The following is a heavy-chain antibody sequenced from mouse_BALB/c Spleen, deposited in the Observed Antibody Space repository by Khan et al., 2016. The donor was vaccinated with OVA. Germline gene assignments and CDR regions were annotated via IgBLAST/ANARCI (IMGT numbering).Heavy chain of an antibody. CDR3: ARDGSRYNYAMDD. V-gene: IGHV3-2*02. D-gene: IGHD2-3*01. J-gene: IGHJ4*01. CDR1: GYSITSDYA. CDR2: ISYSGST. Sequence: EVQLQESGPGLVKPSQSLSLTCTVTGYSITSDYAWNWIRQFPGNKLEWMGYISYSGSTSYNPSLKSRISITRDTSKNQFFLQLNSVTTEDTATYYCARDGSRYNYAMDDWGQGTAVTVSA.